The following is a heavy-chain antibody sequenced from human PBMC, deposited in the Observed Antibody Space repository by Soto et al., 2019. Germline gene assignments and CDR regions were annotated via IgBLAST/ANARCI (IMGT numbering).Heavy chain of an antibody. CDR1: GGTVSSYA. CDR2: FIPIFVSA. D-gene: IGHD3-22*01. V-gene: IGHV1-69*01. Sequence: QVHLVQSGAEVKTPGSSVKVSCKASGGTVSSYAITWLRQAPGEGLEWMGVFIPIFVSAHYAQKFQGRVTSTAGDSTSTAYMELSGLRPEDTAIYYCARDLSSDSTGFRGYDLCGQGTLVTVSS. CDR3: ARDLSSDSTGFRGYDL. J-gene: IGHJ4*02.